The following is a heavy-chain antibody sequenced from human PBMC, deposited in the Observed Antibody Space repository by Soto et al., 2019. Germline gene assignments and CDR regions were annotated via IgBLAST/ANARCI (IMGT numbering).Heavy chain of an antibody. CDR3: TRTYYDFWSGYWEGVPYYFDY. V-gene: IGHV3-73*01. CDR2: SRSKANSYAT. CDR1: GDILSGRA. D-gene: IGHD3-3*01. J-gene: IGHJ4*02. Sequence: FLRLWSAAAGDILSGRARHCGLHAFGKGLEWVGRSRSKANSYATAYAASVKGRFTISRDDSKNTAYLQMNSLKTEDTAVYYCTRTYYDFWSGYWEGVPYYFDYWGQGT.